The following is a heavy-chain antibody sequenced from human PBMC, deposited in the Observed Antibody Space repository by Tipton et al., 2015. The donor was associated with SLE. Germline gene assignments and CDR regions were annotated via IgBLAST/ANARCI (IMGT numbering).Heavy chain of an antibody. CDR1: GGSLSGYY. CDR3: ARDPDYGDPGTFDY. V-gene: IGHV4-59*01. J-gene: IGHJ4*02. CDR2: ISYSGGS. Sequence: TQSLTCTVSGGSLSGYYWSWIRQPPGEGPEWIGYISYSGGSNYNPSLKSRVSMSLDTSKNQFSLTLKSVTAADTVVYYCARDPDYGDPGTFDYWGQGTLVTVSS. D-gene: IGHD4-17*01.